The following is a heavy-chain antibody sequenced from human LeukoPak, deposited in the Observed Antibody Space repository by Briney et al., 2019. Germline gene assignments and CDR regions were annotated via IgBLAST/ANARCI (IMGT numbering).Heavy chain of an antibody. V-gene: IGHV3-48*04. D-gene: IGHD2-21*01. Sequence: PGGSLRLSCVASGFALNSFSMHWVRQAPGKGPEWGSYISSSSSTTASADSVKGRFTISRDNAKNSLYLQMNNLRAEDTAVYHCARGRDALFQFDYWGQGTLVTVSS. CDR2: ISSSSSTT. J-gene: IGHJ4*02. CDR1: GFALNSFS. CDR3: ARGRDALFQFDY.